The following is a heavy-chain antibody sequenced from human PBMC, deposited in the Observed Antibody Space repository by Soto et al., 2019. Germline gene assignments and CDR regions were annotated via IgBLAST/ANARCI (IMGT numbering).Heavy chain of an antibody. CDR3: ARVTISGSTYYFDQ. J-gene: IGHJ4*02. CDR1: GVSISSDS. Sequence: PSETLSLTCIVSGVSISSDSWTWGWIRQSPGKGLEWIGDIHYIGTPNYNPSLKSRLTMSIDTSKKQFSMNLSSVTAADTAVYYSARVTISGSTYYFDQWGQGTPVTVSS. CDR2: IHYIGTP. D-gene: IGHD3-22*01. V-gene: IGHV4-59*01.